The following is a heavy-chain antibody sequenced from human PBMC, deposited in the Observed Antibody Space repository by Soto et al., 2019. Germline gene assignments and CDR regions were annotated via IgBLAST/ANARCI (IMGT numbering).Heavy chain of an antibody. CDR3: ARVSLYRSGWYGVYFAY. CDR1: GYTFTSYA. Sequence: GASVKVSCKASGYTFTSYAMHWVRQAPGQRLEWMGWINAGNGNTKYSQKFQGRVTITRDTSASTAYMELSSLRSEDTAVYYCARVSLYRSGWYGVYFAYSGQRTLVIVSS. V-gene: IGHV1-3*01. CDR2: INAGNGNT. J-gene: IGHJ4*02. D-gene: IGHD6-13*01.